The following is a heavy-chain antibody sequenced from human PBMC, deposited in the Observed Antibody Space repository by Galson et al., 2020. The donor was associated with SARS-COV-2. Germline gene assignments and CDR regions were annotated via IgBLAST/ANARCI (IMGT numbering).Heavy chain of an antibody. CDR1: GYTFTGYY. V-gene: IGHV1-2*02. CDR3: ARDWEDSGSYKGYYYGMDV. D-gene: IGHD1-26*01. CDR2: INPNSGGT. Sequence: ASVKVSCKASGYTFTGYYMHWVRQAPGQGLEWMGWINPNSGGTNYAQKFQGRVTMTRDTSISTAYMELSRLRSDDTAVYYCARDWEDSGSYKGYYYGMDVWGQGTTVTVSS. J-gene: IGHJ6*02.